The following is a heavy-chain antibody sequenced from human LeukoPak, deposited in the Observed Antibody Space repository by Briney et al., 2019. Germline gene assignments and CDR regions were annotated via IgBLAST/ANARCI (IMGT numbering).Heavy chain of an antibody. V-gene: IGHV3-53*01. CDR3: ARERDEDAFDI. D-gene: IGHD2-21*02. J-gene: IGHJ3*02. CDR2: IYSGGST. CDR1: GFTVSSNY. Sequence: GGSLRLSCAASGFTVSSNYMSWVRQAPGKGLEWVSVIYSGGSTYYADSVKGRFTISRDNSKNTLYLQMNSLRAEDTAVHYCARERDEDAFDIWGQGTMVTVSS.